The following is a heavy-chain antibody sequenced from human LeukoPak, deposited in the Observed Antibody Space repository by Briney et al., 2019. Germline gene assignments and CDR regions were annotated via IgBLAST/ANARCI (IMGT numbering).Heavy chain of an antibody. Sequence: PSQTLSLTCAVSGDSISSNSSYWGWLRQPPGRGLEWIGRVSFTATTHPNTSLKSRVTISVNTSKNQFSLKLSSVTAADTAVYYCARTRYYYNSRSYGAPYYFDYWGQGTLVTVSS. CDR1: GDSISSNSSY. CDR3: ARTRYYYNSRSYGAPYYFDY. J-gene: IGHJ4*02. D-gene: IGHD3-10*01. V-gene: IGHV4-39*01. CDR2: VSFTATT.